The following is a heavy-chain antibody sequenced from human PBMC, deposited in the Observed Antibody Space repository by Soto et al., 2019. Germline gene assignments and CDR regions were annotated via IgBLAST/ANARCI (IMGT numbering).Heavy chain of an antibody. Sequence: PSETLSLTCTVSGDSVIPYAWSWIRQTPGKGLELLGYVYYTGTTNYNPSLRSRVTMSVDSSKSQISLRLRSVTAADTGVYYCARGGPYVWSYYVNRGQGALFPVS. V-gene: IGHV4-59*02. D-gene: IGHD3-16*01. CDR1: GDSVIPYA. CDR3: ARGGPYVWSYYVN. CDR2: VYYTGTT. J-gene: IGHJ4*02.